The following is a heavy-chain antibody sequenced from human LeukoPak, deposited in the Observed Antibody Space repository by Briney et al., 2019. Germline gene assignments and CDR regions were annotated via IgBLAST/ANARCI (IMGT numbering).Heavy chain of an antibody. V-gene: IGHV4-61*01. CDR1: GGSVSSGSYY. Sequence: SETLSLTCTVSGGSVSSGSYYWSWIRQPPGKGLEWIGYIYYSGSTNYNPSLKSRVTISVDTSKNQFSLKLSSVTAADTAVYYCATAGYSSVPGAFDIWGQGTMVTVSS. D-gene: IGHD6-19*01. CDR2: IYYSGST. CDR3: ATAGYSSVPGAFDI. J-gene: IGHJ3*02.